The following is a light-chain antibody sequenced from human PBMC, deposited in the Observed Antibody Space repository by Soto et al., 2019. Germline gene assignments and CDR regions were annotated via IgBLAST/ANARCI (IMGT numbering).Light chain of an antibody. CDR3: QQYGSSPWT. CDR1: QSVSSSY. V-gene: IGKV3-20*01. CDR2: GAS. J-gene: IGKJ1*01. Sequence: LTQSPRTLSLSPGERATLSCRASQSVSSSYLAWYQQKPGQAPRLLIYGASSRATGIPDRFSGSGSGTDFTLTISRLEPEDFAVYYCQQYGSSPWTFGQGTKVDIK.